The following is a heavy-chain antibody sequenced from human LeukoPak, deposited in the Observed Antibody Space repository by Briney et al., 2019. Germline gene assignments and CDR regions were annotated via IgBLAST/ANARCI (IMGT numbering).Heavy chain of an antibody. CDR2: IYYSGST. CDR3: AKYSSGWVPS. D-gene: IGHD6-19*01. Sequence: SQTLSLTCTVSGGSISSGGYYWSWIRQHPGKGLEWIGYIYYSGSTYYNPSLKSRVTISVDTSKNRFSLKLSSVTAADTAVYYCAKYSSGWVPSWSQGTLVTVSS. CDR1: GGSISSGGYY. J-gene: IGHJ5*02. V-gene: IGHV4-31*03.